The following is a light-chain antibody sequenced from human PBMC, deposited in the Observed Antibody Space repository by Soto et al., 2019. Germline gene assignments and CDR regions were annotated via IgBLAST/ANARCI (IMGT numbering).Light chain of an antibody. CDR2: DAS. J-gene: IGKJ4*01. Sequence: EIVMTQSPVTLSLSPGETATLSCRASQTIRTILAWYQQKAGQAPRLLIYDASTRATGIPARFSGSGSGTEFTRTSSSLQSGDFAVYYCQQYTNWVTFGGGTQVEIE. CDR3: QQYTNWVT. V-gene: IGKV3-15*01. CDR1: QTIRTI.